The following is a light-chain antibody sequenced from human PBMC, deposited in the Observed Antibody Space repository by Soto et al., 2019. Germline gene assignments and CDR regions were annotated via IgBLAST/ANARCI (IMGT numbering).Light chain of an antibody. CDR1: SGHSSYA. Sequence: QLVLTQSPSASASLGASVKLTCTLSSGHSSYAIAWHQKQPGKGPRYLMDLNNDGSHTKGDGIPDRFSGSSSGADRYLIISSLQSEDEADYYCSSYAGSNIFEVFGGGTKLTVL. V-gene: IGLV4-69*01. J-gene: IGLJ3*02. CDR2: LNNDGSH. CDR3: SSYAGSNIFEV.